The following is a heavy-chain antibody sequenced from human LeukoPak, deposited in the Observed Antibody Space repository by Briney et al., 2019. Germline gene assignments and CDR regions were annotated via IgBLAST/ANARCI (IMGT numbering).Heavy chain of an antibody. CDR3: VKDFGETTAAIAF. CDR2: IRRESGTI. D-gene: IGHD2-2*01. CDR1: GFTFGDYA. J-gene: IGHJ4*02. V-gene: IGHV3-9*01. Sequence: GRSLRLSCAASGFTFGDYAMHWVRQAPGTGLEWVSGIRRESGTIGYADSVKGRFTLSRENARNSLYLQMNSLRAEDTALYYCVKDFGETTAAIAFWGQGTLVTVSS.